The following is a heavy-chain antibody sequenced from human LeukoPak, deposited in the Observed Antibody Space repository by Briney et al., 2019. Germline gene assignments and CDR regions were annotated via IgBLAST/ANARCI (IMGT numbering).Heavy chain of an antibody. Sequence: GGSLRLSCVASGFTFSNYNMNWVRQAPGKGLEWVSFISSSSGYIFYADSMKGRFTISRDNAKNSLYLQMNSLRAEDTALYYCTRDLRIAMIADAFDLWGQGTMVTVSS. CDR3: TRDLRIAMIADAFDL. CDR2: ISSSSGYI. CDR1: GFTFSNYN. J-gene: IGHJ3*01. D-gene: IGHD3-22*01. V-gene: IGHV3-21*01.